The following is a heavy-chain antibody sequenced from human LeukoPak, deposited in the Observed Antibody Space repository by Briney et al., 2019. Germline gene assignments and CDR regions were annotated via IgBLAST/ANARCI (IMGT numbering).Heavy chain of an antibody. CDR1: GYTFTGYY. Sequence: ASVKVSCKASGYTFTGYYTHWVRQAPGQGLEWMGWINPNSGGTNYAQKFQGRVTMTRDTSISTAYMELSRLRSDDTAVYYCARDISGSYPAYYFDYWGQGTLVTVSS. V-gene: IGHV1-2*02. CDR2: INPNSGGT. D-gene: IGHD1-26*01. J-gene: IGHJ4*02. CDR3: ARDISGSYPAYYFDY.